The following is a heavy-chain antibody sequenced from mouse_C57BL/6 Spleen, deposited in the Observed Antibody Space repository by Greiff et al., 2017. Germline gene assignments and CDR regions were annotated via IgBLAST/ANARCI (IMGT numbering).Heavy chain of an antibody. D-gene: IGHD1-1*01. CDR2: SNPSDGGT. Sequence: QVQLQQPGTELVKPGASVKLSCKASGYTFTSYWMPWVQQRPGQGLEWIGNSNPSDGGTNYNEKLKSKGRLTVDKSASTSYMQLSSLTSEDSAGYSCANRSTTVVATYDYWGQGTTLTVSS. CDR3: ANRSTTVVATYDY. CDR1: GYTFTSYW. V-gene: IGHV1-53*01. J-gene: IGHJ2*01.